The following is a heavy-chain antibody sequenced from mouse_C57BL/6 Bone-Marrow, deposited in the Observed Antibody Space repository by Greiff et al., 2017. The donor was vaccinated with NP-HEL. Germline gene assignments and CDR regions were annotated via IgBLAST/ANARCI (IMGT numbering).Heavy chain of an antibody. V-gene: IGHV1-19*01. J-gene: IGHJ3*01. Sequence: EVQLQQSGPVLVKPGASVKMSCKASGYTFTDYYMNWVKQSHGKSLEWIGVINPYNGGTSYNQKFKGKATLTVDKSSSTAYMELNSLTSEDSAVYYCARCYYGSSYGWFAYWGKGTLVTVSA. D-gene: IGHD1-1*01. CDR1: GYTFTDYY. CDR3: ARCYYGSSYGWFAY. CDR2: INPYNGGT.